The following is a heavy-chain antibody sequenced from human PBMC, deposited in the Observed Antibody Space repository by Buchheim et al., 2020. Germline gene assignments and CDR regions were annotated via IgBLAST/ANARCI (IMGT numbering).Heavy chain of an antibody. CDR3: ARDSRGTFGGVIANPYYYYGMDV. J-gene: IGHJ6*02. CDR2: ISYDGSNK. CDR1: GFTFSSYA. V-gene: IGHV3-30*04. Sequence: QVQLVESGGGVVQPGRSLRLSCAASGFTFSSYAMHWVRQAPGKGLEWVAVISYDGSNKYYADSGKGRYTISRDNSKNTLYLQMNSLRAEDTAVYYCARDSRGTFGGVIANPYYYYGMDVWGQGTT. D-gene: IGHD3-16*02.